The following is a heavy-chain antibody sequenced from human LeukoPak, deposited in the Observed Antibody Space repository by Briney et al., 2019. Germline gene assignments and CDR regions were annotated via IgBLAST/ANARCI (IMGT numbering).Heavy chain of an antibody. Sequence: GESLKISCKGSGYSFTNYWIGWVRQMPGKGLESMGIIYPGDSDTRFSQSFQGQVTISADKSINTASLQWTSLEASDTAMYYCARGGRPSLNWFDPWGQGTLVIVSS. J-gene: IGHJ5*02. CDR1: GYSFTNYW. CDR3: ARGGRPSLNWFDP. V-gene: IGHV5-51*01. D-gene: IGHD3-16*01. CDR2: IYPGDSDT.